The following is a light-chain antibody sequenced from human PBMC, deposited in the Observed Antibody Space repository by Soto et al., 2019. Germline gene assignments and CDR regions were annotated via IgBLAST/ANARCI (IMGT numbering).Light chain of an antibody. CDR2: AAS. V-gene: IGKV1-12*01. CDR3: QQANSFPYT. J-gene: IGKJ2*01. CDR1: QGVSNW. Sequence: DIQMTQSPSSVSASVGDRVTITCRASQGVSNWLAWYQQKPGKAPKLVIYAASTLRSGVPSRFRGSGSGTDFTFTISSLQPEDFATYYCQQANSFPYTFGQGTKLEIK.